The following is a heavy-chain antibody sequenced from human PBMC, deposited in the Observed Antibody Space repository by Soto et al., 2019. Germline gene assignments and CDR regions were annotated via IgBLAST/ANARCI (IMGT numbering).Heavy chain of an antibody. D-gene: IGHD4-17*01. V-gene: IGHV3-23*01. CDR3: AKEDPYGDYGDY. CDR2: ITDTGGDA. Sequence: EVQLLESGGDLIQPGGSLRLSCVASGLTFGSRAMSWVRQSPGEGLEWVSTITDTGGDAKYADSVRGRFAISRDNSKNTLYLQMNSLRAEDTAVYYCAKEDPYGDYGDYWGQGTLVTVSS. CDR1: GLTFGSRA. J-gene: IGHJ4*02.